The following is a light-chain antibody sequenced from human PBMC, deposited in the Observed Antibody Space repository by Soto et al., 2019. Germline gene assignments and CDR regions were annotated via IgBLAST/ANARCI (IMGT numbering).Light chain of an antibody. CDR1: QGISKN. CDR3: QHYSGYPLT. Sequence: DIQMTQSPSSLSASVGDRVTITFLASQGISKNLAWLQQKPGKAPKSLISGASTLQSGVPSRFSGSGSGTDFTLTITSLQPEDFATYYCQHYSGYPLTFGQGTRLEI. J-gene: IGKJ5*01. V-gene: IGKV1-16*01. CDR2: GAS.